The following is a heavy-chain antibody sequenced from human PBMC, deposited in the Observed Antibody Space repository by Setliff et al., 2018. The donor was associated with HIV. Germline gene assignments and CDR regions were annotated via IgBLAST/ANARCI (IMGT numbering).Heavy chain of an antibody. CDR2: MMTIFSTT. CDR3: ATEGAGGSYQRASVLDL. V-gene: IGHV1-69*05. CDR1: AGSYSIFA. Sequence: SVKVSCKSSAGSYSIFAINWVRQAPGQGLEWMGGMMTIFSTTNYARKFQGRVTITTDESTGTAYMELSNLRSEDTAVYYCATEGAGGSYQRASVLDLWGQGTMVTVSS. J-gene: IGHJ3*01. D-gene: IGHD1-26*01.